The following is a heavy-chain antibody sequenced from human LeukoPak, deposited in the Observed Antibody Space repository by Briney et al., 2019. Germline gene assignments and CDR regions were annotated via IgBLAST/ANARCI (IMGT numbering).Heavy chain of an antibody. CDR1: GFTLSSYE. D-gene: IGHD5-12*01. Sequence: GGSLRLSCMVSGFTLSSYEMSWIRQAPGKGLEWVSSIEYGESTTHYADSVRGRFTISRDNYKNTLYLQLTSLSDDDTAVYYCAKGGGYEVLYDYWGQGTLVTVSS. CDR2: IEYGESTT. CDR3: AKGGGYEVLYDY. V-gene: IGHV3-23*01. J-gene: IGHJ4*02.